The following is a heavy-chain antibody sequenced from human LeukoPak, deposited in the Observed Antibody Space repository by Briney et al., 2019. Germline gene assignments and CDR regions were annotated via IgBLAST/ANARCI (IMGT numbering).Heavy chain of an antibody. Sequence: GGSLRLSCAASEFTFSSYAMSWVRQALGQGLEWVSTISDPHSGSQKHYADSVKGRFTISRDDSQNTVYLQMDSLRAEDTAVYYCTTRLQHHFDYWGQGTQVTVSS. CDR2: ISDPHSGSQK. CDR3: TTRLQHHFDY. CDR1: EFTFSSYA. J-gene: IGHJ4*02. D-gene: IGHD2-15*01. V-gene: IGHV3-23*01.